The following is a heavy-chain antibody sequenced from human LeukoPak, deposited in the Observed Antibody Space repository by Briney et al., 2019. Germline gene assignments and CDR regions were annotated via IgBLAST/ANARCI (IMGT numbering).Heavy chain of an antibody. CDR2: VSYDGNYK. V-gene: IGHV3-30*18. Sequence: GGSLRLSCAASGFTLSNYGMHWVRQAPGKGLDWVAVVSYDGNYKYYAASAKGRFAISRDNSKNTLYLQMNSLRVEDAAVYYCTKDVGRLTLVRGEPYYYYGMDVWGKGTTVTVS. CDR3: TKDVGRLTLVRGEPYYYYGMDV. CDR1: GFTLSNYG. J-gene: IGHJ6*04. D-gene: IGHD3-10*01.